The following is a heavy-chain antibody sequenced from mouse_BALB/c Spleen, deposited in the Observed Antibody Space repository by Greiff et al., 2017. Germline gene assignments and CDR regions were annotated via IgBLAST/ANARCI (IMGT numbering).Heavy chain of an antibody. Sequence: QVQLQQPGAELEKPGASVKMSCKASGYTFTSYNMHWVKQTPGQGLEWIGAIYPGNGDTSYNQKFKGKATLTADKSSSTAYMQLSSLTSEDSAVYYCARKGGTWFAYWGQGTLVTVSA. J-gene: IGHJ3*01. CDR3: ARKGGTWFAY. V-gene: IGHV1-12*01. CDR2: IYPGNGDT. CDR1: GYTFTSYN.